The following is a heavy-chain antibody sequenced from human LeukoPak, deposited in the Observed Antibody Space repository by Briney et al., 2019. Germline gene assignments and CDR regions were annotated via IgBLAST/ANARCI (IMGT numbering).Heavy chain of an antibody. CDR3: ARQYSGYDPFDY. J-gene: IGHJ4*02. V-gene: IGHV4-59*08. CDR1: GGSISSYY. D-gene: IGHD5-12*01. CDR2: FHYSGST. Sequence: SETLSLTCTVSGGSISSYYWNWIRQPPGEGLEWIGYFHYSGSTNYNPSLKSRVTISVDTSKNQFSLKLSSVTAADTAVYYCARQYSGYDPFDYWGQGTLVTVSS.